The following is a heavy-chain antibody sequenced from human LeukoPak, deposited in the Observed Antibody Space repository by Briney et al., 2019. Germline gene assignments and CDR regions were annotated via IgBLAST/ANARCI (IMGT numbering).Heavy chain of an antibody. CDR3: ARRLRYFDWSHRGPFDY. D-gene: IGHD3-9*01. J-gene: IGHJ4*02. V-gene: IGHV4-34*01. CDR1: GGSFSGYY. Sequence: PSETLSLTCAVYGGSFSGYYWSWIRQPPGKGLEWIGEMNHSGSTNYNPSLKSRVTISVDTSKNQFSLKLSSVTAADTAVYYCARRLRYFDWSHRGPFDYWGQGTLVTVSS. CDR2: MNHSGST.